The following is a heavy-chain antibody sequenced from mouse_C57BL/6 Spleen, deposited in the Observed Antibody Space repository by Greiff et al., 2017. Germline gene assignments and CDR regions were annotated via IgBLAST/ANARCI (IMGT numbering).Heavy chain of an antibody. J-gene: IGHJ3*01. CDR3: AKRESVETWFAY. CDR2: INPSSGYT. CDR1: GYTFTSYW. D-gene: IGHD6-2*01. V-gene: IGHV1-7*01. Sequence: QVQLQQSGAELAKPGASVKLSCKASGYTFTSYWMHWVKQRPGQGLEWIGYINPSSGYTKYNQKFKDKDTLTADKSSSTAYMQLSSLTYEDSAVYYCAKRESVETWFAYWGQGTLVTVSA.